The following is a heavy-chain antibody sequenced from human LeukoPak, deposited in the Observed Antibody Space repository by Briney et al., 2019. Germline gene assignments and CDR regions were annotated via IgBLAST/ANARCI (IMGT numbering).Heavy chain of an antibody. J-gene: IGHJ4*02. CDR1: GYTFTGYY. Sequence: ASVKVSCKASGYTFTGYYMRWVRQAPGQGLEWMGWINPNSGGTNYAQKFQGRVTMTRDTSISTAYMELSRLRSDDTAVYYCARDLDNYYDSSGYYYVRGLDYWGQGTLVTVSS. CDR2: INPNSGGT. CDR3: ARDLDNYYDSSGYYYVRGLDY. V-gene: IGHV1-2*02. D-gene: IGHD3-22*01.